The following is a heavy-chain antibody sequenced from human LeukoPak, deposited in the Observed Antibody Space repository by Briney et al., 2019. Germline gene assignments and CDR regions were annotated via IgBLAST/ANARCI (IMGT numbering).Heavy chain of an antibody. CDR3: ARDRKTAYYCDSSGYYPFDY. J-gene: IGHJ4*02. Sequence: GGSLRLSCAASGFTFSSYGMHWVRQAPGKGLEWVAVIWYDGSNKYYADSVKGRFTISRDNAKNSLYLQMNSLRAEDTAVYYCARDRKTAYYCDSSGYYPFDYWGQGTLVTVSS. CDR2: IWYDGSNK. V-gene: IGHV3-33*01. D-gene: IGHD3-22*01. CDR1: GFTFSSYG.